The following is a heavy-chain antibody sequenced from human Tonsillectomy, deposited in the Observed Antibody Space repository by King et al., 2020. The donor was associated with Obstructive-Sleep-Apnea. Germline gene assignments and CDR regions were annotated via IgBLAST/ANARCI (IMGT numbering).Heavy chain of an antibody. CDR2: IKQDVSVK. V-gene: IGHV3-7*01. D-gene: IGHD3-16*01. CDR3: AREYWGPDY. CDR1: GFTFSSYW. Sequence: VQLVESGGGLVQPGGSVRLSCGASGFTFSSYWMTWVRQAPGKGLEWVANIKQDVSVKNYEDSVKGRFTISRDNAKKSVVLQMNSLTAEDTAVYYCAREYWGPDYWGQGTLVTVSS. J-gene: IGHJ4*02.